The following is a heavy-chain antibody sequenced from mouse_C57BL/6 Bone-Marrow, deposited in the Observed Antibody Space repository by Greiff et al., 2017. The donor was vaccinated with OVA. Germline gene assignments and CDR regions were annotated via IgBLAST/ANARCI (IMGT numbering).Heavy chain of an antibody. J-gene: IGHJ2*01. V-gene: IGHV1-59*01. D-gene: IGHD2-3*01. CDR2: IDPSDSYT. CDR1: GYTFTSYW. CDR3: ARWDGYYDFDY. Sequence: QVQLQQPGAELVRPGPSVKLSCKASGYTFTSYWMHWVKQRPGQGLEWIGVIDPSDSYTNYNQKFKGKATLTVDTSSSTAYMQLSSLTSEDSAVYYCARWDGYYDFDYWGQGTTLTVSS.